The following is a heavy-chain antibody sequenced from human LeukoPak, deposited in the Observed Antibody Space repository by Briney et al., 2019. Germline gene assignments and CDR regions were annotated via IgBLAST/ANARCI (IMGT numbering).Heavy chain of an antibody. CDR3: AREIVRGVPGW. D-gene: IGHD3-10*01. CDR1: GYSISSDYH. V-gene: IGHV4-38-2*02. Sequence: SETLSPTCAVSGYSISSDYHWGWTRQTPGKGLEWIGSLYAAGNTYYSPSLKSRATISLDKSKNLFSLDLRSVTAADTAVYYCAREIVRGVPGWWGQGTLVTVSS. CDR2: LYAAGNT. J-gene: IGHJ4*02.